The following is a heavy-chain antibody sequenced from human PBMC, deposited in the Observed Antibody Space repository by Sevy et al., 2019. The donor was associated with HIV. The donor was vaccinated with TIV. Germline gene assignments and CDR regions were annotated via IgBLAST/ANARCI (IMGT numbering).Heavy chain of an antibody. Sequence: TESLSLTCAVSGSSISSIYYWGWIRHPPGKGLKWIGTIYHGGSTYYNPSLKSRVTISVDTSKNQFSLKVTSVTAADTAVYFSARHKAPAGTYFDYWGRGTLVTVSS. CDR1: GSSISSIYY. V-gene: IGHV4-38-2*01. CDR3: ARHKAPAGTYFDY. D-gene: IGHD1-26*01. CDR2: IYHGGST. J-gene: IGHJ4*02.